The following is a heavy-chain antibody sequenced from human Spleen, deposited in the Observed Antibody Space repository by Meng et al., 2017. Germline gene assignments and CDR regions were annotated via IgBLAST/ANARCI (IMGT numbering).Heavy chain of an antibody. J-gene: IGHJ4*02. V-gene: IGHV4-34*01. CDR2: INHSGST. CDR1: VGSFSDYH. D-gene: IGHD4-11*01. CDR3: ARGPTTMAHDFDY. Sequence: QGRRQKWGAGLLKPSATLSLPCVVSVGSFSDYHWSGIRQPTGKGLEWIGEINHSGSTNSNPSLESRATISVDTSQNNLSLKLSSVTAADSAVYYCARGPTTMAHDFDYWGQGTLVTVSS.